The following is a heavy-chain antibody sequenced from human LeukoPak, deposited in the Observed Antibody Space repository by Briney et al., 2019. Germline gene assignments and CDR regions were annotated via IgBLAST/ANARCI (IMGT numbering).Heavy chain of an antibody. Sequence: SETLSLTCTVSGGSISTYYWSWIRQPPGKGLEWIGYIYYSGSTDYNPSLKSRVTISVDTSKNQFSLKLSSVTAADTAVYYCATSYYYASGSLWNGMDVWGKGTTVIVSS. CDR1: GGSISTYY. CDR3: ATSYYYASGSLWNGMDV. V-gene: IGHV4-59*01. J-gene: IGHJ6*04. CDR2: IYYSGST. D-gene: IGHD3-10*01.